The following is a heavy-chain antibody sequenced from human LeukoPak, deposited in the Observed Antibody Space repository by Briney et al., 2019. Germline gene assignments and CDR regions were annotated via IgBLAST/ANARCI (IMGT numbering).Heavy chain of an antibody. D-gene: IGHD5-12*01. J-gene: IGHJ4*02. CDR1: GYTFTSYY. V-gene: IGHV1-46*01. CDR3: ARDLLFGYSGYDLCFDY. Sequence: ASVKVSCKASGYTFTSYYMHWVRQAPGQGLEWVGIINPSGGSTSYAQKFQGRVTMTRDTSTSTVYMELSSLRSEDTAVYYCARDLLFGYSGYDLCFDYWGQGTLVTVSS. CDR2: INPSGGST.